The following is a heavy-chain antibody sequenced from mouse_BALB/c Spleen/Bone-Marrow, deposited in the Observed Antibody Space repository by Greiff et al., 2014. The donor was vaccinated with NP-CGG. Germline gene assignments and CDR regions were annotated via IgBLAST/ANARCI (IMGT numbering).Heavy chain of an antibody. CDR1: GYTFTGYW. D-gene: IGHD1-1*01. CDR2: IDPYDSET. V-gene: IGHV1-74*01. J-gene: IGHJ3*01. Sequence: VQLQQSGAELVRPGASVKLSCRTSGYTFTGYWMNWVKQRPEQGLEWIGRIDPYDSETHYNQKLKVKAILTVDKSSSTAYMQLSSLTSEDSAVYYCAYGSSFGFAYWGQGTLVTVSA. CDR3: AYGSSFGFAY.